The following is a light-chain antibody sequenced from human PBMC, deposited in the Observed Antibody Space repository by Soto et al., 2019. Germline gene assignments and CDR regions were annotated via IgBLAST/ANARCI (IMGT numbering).Light chain of an antibody. V-gene: IGLV2-14*01. Sequence: QSALTQPASVSGSPGQSITISCTGTRSDVGGYNYVSWYQQHPGKAPKLMIYEVCNRPSGVSNRFSGSKSGNTSSLTISGLQAEDEADYYCSSYTSSSTLAFGGGTKLTVL. CDR3: SSYTSSSTLA. J-gene: IGLJ2*01. CDR1: RSDVGGYNY. CDR2: EVC.